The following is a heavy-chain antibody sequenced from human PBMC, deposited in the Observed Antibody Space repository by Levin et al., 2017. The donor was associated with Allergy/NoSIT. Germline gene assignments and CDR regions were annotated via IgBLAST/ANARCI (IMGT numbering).Heavy chain of an antibody. CDR1: GFTFSSYS. CDR3: AREEVVRLGELSFPGGFDY. V-gene: IGHV3-21*01. CDR2: ISSSSSYI. D-gene: IGHD3-16*02. J-gene: IGHJ4*02. Sequence: PGGSLRLSCAASGFTFSSYSMNWVRQAPGKGLEWVSSISSSSSYIYYADSVKGRFTISRDNAKNSLYLQMNSLRAEDTAVYYCAREEVVRLGELSFPGGFDYWGQGTLVTVSS.